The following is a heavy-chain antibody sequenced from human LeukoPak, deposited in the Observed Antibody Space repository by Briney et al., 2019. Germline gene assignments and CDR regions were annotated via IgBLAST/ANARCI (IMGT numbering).Heavy chain of an antibody. Sequence: KPSETLSLTCSVSGASTNNYYWTWIRQPPGKGLEWIGYVYHTGASGYHPSLKSRVAMSLDTSKNQVSLNLRSVTAADTAVYFCTRVVNGGHFDYWGQGTLVTVSS. V-gene: IGHV4-59*01. CDR1: GASTNNYY. CDR3: TRVVNGGHFDY. J-gene: IGHJ4*02. D-gene: IGHD2-8*01. CDR2: VYHTGAS.